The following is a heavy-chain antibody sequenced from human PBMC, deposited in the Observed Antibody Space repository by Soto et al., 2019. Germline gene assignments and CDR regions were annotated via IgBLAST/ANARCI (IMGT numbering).Heavy chain of an antibody. CDR1: GYAFTTYG. D-gene: IGHD3-10*01. CDR3: ARGRYGVY. Sequence: QVHLVQSGAEVKKPGASVKVSCQASGYAFTTYGITWVRQAPGQGLEWMGWISAHNGNTNYAQKLQGRVTVTRDTSTSTAYMELRGLRSDDTAVYYCARGRYGVYWGQGAVVTVSS. V-gene: IGHV1-18*01. J-gene: IGHJ4*02. CDR2: ISAHNGNT.